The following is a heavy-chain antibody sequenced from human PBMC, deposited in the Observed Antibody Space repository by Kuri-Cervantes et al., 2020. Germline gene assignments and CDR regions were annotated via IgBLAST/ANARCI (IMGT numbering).Heavy chain of an antibody. CDR2: ISYDGSNK. CDR1: GFTFSSYA. V-gene: IGHV3-30-3*01. D-gene: IGHD5-24*01. J-gene: IGHJ6*02. CDR3: AKDPSRWLQLMGRGWDYYYYYGMDV. Sequence: GGSLRLSCAASGFTFSSYAMHWVRQAPGKGLEWVAVISYDGSNKYYADSVKGRFTISRDNSKNTLYLQMNSLRAEDTAVYYCAKDPSRWLQLMGRGWDYYYYYGMDVWGQGTTVT.